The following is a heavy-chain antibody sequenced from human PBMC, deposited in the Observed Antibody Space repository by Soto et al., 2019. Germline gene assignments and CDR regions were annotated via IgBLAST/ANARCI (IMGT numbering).Heavy chain of an antibody. J-gene: IGHJ6*02. V-gene: IGHV3-21*01. D-gene: IGHD3-3*01. Sequence: GGSLRLSCAASGFTFSSYSMNWVRQAPGKGLEWVSSISSSSSYIYYADSVKGRFTISRDNAKNSLYLQMNSLRAEDTAVYYCGRDTYYDFWSDYPIPLYYYGMDVWGQGTTVTAP. CDR3: GRDTYYDFWSDYPIPLYYYGMDV. CDR2: ISSSSSYI. CDR1: GFTFSSYS.